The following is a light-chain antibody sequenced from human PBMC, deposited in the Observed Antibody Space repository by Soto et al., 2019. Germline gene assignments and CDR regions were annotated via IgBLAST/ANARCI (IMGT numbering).Light chain of an antibody. CDR3: CSYPGSSILYV. CDR2: EVS. Sequence: QSVLTQPVSVSGSPGQSITISCTGTSNYNLVSWYQQHPGKAPKLVIYEVSERPSGVSNRFSGSKSGNTASLTISGFQAEDEADYYCCSYPGSSILYVFGTGTKVTVL. V-gene: IGLV2-23*02. CDR1: SNYNL. J-gene: IGLJ1*01.